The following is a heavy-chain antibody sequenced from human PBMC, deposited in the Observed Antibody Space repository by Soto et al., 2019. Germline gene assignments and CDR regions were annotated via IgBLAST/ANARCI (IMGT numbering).Heavy chain of an antibody. D-gene: IGHD6-19*01. V-gene: IGHV1-3*01. J-gene: IGHJ5*02. CDR3: ARGGWLRWFDP. CDR1: GYTFTSYA. Sequence: QVQLVQSGAEVKKPGASVKVSCKASGYTFTSYAMHCLRQAPGQRLEWMGWINAGNGNTKDSQKFQGRVTITRDTSASTAYMELSSLRSEDTAGYYCARGGWLRWFDPWGQGTLVTVSA. CDR2: INAGNGNT.